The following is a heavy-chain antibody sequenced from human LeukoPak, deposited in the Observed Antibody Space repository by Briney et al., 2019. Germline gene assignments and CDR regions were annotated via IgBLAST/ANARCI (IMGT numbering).Heavy chain of an antibody. CDR3: AVSIAVAGPLDY. Sequence: GGSLRLSCAASGFTVSSNYMSWVRQAPGKGLEWVSVIYSGGSTYYADSVKGRFTISRDNSKNTLYLQMNSLRAEDTAVYYCAVSIAVAGPLDYWGQGTLVTVSS. CDR2: IYSGGST. CDR1: GFTVSSNY. J-gene: IGHJ4*02. V-gene: IGHV3-53*01. D-gene: IGHD6-19*01.